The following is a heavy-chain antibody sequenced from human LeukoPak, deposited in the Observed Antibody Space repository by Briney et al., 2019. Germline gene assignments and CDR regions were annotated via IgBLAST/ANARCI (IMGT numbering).Heavy chain of an antibody. CDR3: ARRRPGFFALDI. CDR2: INSDGSSI. Sequence: GGSLRLSCAASGFTFSNYWMYWVRQGPGKGLVWVSRINSDGSSIAYADSVKGGVVISRDNDRNTLYLQINSLRVEDTVVYYCARRRPGFFALDIWGQGTLVTVSS. CDR1: GFTFSNYW. J-gene: IGHJ3*02. V-gene: IGHV3-74*01.